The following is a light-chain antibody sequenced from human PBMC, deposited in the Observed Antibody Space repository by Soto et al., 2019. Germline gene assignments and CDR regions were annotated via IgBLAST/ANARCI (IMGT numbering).Light chain of an antibody. CDR3: MQGSHWAT. V-gene: IGKV2-30*01. CDR1: QSLVSSDGLTY. J-gene: IGKJ2*01. CDR2: KVS. Sequence: VVLTQSPLSLPVTLGQTASISCRSSQSLVSSDGLTYFNGFHQRPGQSPRRLIYKVSNRDSGVPDRFTGSGSGTDFTLTISRVEAEDVGIYYCMQGSHWATFGQGTKLEIK.